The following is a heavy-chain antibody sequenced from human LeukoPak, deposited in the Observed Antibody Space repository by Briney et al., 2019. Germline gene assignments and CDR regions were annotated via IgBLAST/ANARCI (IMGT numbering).Heavy chain of an antibody. J-gene: IGHJ4*02. V-gene: IGHV3-21*01. Sequence: GGSLRLSCAASGFTFSSYSMNWVRQAPGKGLEWVSSISSSSSYIYYADSVKGRFTISRGNAKNSLYLQMNSLRAEDTAVYYCARSIDGVRGTMVPLDYWGQGTLVTVSS. CDR1: GFTFSSYS. CDR3: ARSIDGVRGTMVPLDY. D-gene: IGHD3-10*01. CDR2: ISSSSSYI.